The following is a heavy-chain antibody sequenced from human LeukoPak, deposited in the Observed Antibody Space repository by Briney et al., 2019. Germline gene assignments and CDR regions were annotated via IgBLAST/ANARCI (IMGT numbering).Heavy chain of an antibody. J-gene: IGHJ5*02. CDR1: GFSFNTYA. CDR2: ISASGGTT. CDR3: AKDPFWSGYMFNWFDP. Sequence: GGSLRLSCVASGFSFNTYAMSWFRQSPEKGLEWVSVISASGGTTHYADSVKGRFTSSRDNSKNTLFLQMDSLRVGDTAVYYCAKDPFWSGYMFNWFDPWGQGTLVTVSS. V-gene: IGHV3-23*01. D-gene: IGHD3-3*01.